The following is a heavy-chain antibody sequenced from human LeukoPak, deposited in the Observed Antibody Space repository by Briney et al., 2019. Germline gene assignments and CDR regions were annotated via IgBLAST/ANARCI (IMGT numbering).Heavy chain of an antibody. CDR2: INTDGSST. CDR1: GFTFSNYW. V-gene: IGHV3-74*01. CDR3: AKPGSDSSGYSFYYFDY. J-gene: IGHJ4*02. D-gene: IGHD3-22*01. Sequence: GGSLRLSCAASGFTFSNYWMHWVRQAPGKGLVWVSRINTDGSSTSYVDSVKGRFTISRDNSKNTLYLQMNSLRAEDTAVYYCAKPGSDSSGYSFYYFDYWGQGTLVTVSS.